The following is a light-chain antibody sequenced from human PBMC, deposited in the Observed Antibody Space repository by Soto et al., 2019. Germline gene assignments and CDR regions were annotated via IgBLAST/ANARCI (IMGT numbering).Light chain of an antibody. V-gene: IGKV1-5*01. J-gene: IGKJ5*01. CDR1: ESINTR. CDR3: QQLNSYLVT. CDR2: AAS. Sequence: DIHMTQSPSTLSASVGDRVTITCRASESINTRLAWYQQKPGKAPKLLIYAASTLQSGVPSRFSGSGSGTDFTLTISGLQPDDFATYYCQQLNSYLVTFGQGTRLEIK.